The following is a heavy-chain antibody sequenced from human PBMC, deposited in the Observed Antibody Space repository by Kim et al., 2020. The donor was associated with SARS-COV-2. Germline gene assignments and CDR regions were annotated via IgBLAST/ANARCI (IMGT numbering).Heavy chain of an antibody. CDR2: IYYSGST. Sequence: SETLSLTCTVSGGSISSYYWSWIRQPPGKGLEWIGYIYYSGSTNYNPSLKSRVTISVDTSKNQFSLKLSSVTAADTAVYYCARGLGDTAMVTSYYYYGM. J-gene: IGHJ6*01. CDR1: GGSISSYY. V-gene: IGHV4-59*08. D-gene: IGHD5-18*01. CDR3: ARGLGDTAMVTSYYYYGM.